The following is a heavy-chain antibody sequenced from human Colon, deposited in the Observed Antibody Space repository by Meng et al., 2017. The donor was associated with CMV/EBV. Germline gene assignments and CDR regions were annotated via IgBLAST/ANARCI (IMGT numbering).Heavy chain of an antibody. CDR2: IYPQDGGT. CDR1: GYTFIANH. CDR3: VRESWYFDF. D-gene: IGHD6-13*01. J-gene: IGHJ4*02. Sequence: QGQMVRALTEMQTHGVTVKVSCQTSGYTFIANHLHWVRQATGQGVELMGWIYPQDGGTYFAQKFQDRVILTRDTSITTAYLELSGLTSDDTAIYYCVRESWYFDFWGEGTLVTVSS. V-gene: IGHV1-2*02.